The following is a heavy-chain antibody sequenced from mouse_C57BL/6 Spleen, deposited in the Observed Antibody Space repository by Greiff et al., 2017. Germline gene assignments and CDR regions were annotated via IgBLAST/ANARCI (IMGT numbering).Heavy chain of an antibody. V-gene: IGHV1-72*01. CDR3: ARPSFYGSSYYYAMDY. CDR1: GYTFTSYW. J-gene: IGHJ4*01. CDR2: IDPNSGGT. Sequence: QVQLQQPGAELVKPGASVKLSCKASGYTFTSYWMHWVKQRPGRGLEWIGRIDPNSGGTKYNEKFKSKATLTVDKPSSTAYMQLSSLTSEDSAVYYCARPSFYGSSYYYAMDYGGQGTSVTVSS. D-gene: IGHD1-1*01.